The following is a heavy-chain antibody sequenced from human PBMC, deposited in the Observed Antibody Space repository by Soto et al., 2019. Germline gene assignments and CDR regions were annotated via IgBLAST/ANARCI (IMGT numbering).Heavy chain of an antibody. CDR3: ARHAQTGTTSGAFDI. J-gene: IGHJ3*02. CDR2: IYYSGST. V-gene: IGHV4-59*08. D-gene: IGHD1-1*01. CDR1: GGSISSYC. Sequence: QVQLQESGPGLVKPSETLPLTCTVSGGSISSYCWSWIRQPPGQGLEWIGYIYYSGSTNYNPSLKSRVTISVDTSKNQFSLQLSSVTAADTALYYCARHAQTGTTSGAFDIWGQGTMVTVSS.